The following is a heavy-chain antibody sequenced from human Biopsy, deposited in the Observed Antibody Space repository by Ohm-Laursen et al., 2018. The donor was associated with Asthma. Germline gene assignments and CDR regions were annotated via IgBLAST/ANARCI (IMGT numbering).Heavy chain of an antibody. CDR1: GFPFRGFG. D-gene: IGHD6-19*01. Sequence: SLRLSCAATGFPFRGFGMTWVRQAPGKGLEWVSVIYSGGTSHTADSVRGRFTISRDFSKNTLHLQMHSLRVEDTAVYYCARGDSSGWSHYYFDYWGQGTLVTVSS. CDR3: ARGDSSGWSHYYFDY. V-gene: IGHV3-53*01. CDR2: IYSGGTS. J-gene: IGHJ4*02.